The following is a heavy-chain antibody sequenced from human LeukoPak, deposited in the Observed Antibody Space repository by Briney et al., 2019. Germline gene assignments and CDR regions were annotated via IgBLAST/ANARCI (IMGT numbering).Heavy chain of an antibody. CDR2: INHSGST. D-gene: IGHD6-19*01. J-gene: IGHJ1*01. Sequence: SETLSLTCAVYGGSFSGYYWSWIRQPPGKGLEWIGEINHSGSTNYNPSLKSRVTISVDTSKNQFSLKLSSVTAADTAVYYCARGQGLRRYFQHWGQGTLVTVSS. V-gene: IGHV4-34*01. CDR3: ARGQGLRRYFQH. CDR1: GGSFSGYY.